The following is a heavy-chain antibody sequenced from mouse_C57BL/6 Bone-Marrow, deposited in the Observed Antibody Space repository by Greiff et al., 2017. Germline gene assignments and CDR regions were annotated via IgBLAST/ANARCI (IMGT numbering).Heavy chain of an antibody. CDR2: IRSKSNNYAT. CDR1: GFSFNTYA. V-gene: IGHV10-1*01. D-gene: IGHD2-1*01. Sequence: EVKLQESGGGLVQPKGSLKLSCAASGFSFNTYAMNWVRQAPGKGLEWVARIRSKSNNYATYYADSVKDRFTISRDDSESMLYLQMNNLKTEDTAMYYCVRYGNYPYYAMDYWGQGTSVTVSS. CDR3: VRYGNYPYYAMDY. J-gene: IGHJ4*01.